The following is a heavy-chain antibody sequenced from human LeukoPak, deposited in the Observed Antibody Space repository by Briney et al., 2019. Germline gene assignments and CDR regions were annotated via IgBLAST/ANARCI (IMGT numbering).Heavy chain of an antibody. CDR1: AFTISSYG. V-gene: IGHV3-30*18. CDR2: ITFGGTNK. D-gene: IGHD6-6*01. Sequence: PGRSPRLTCAVPAFTISSYGMRWDSPAPGKGLEWGAVITFGGTNKSYADYVKGRFTMSRATTKTNMDLQMHSLRATATAVYYCAKDTFSSSMDDWGQGTLVTVSS. CDR3: AKDTFSSSMDD. J-gene: IGHJ4*02.